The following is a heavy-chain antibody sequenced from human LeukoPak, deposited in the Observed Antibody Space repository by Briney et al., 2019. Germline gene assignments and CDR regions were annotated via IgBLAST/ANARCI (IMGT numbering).Heavy chain of an antibody. V-gene: IGHV3-23*01. CDR2: FSGSGGST. Sequence: GGSLRLSCAASGFTFSSYAMSWVRQAPGKGLEWVSAFSGSGGSTYYADSVKGRFTISRDNSKNTLYLQMNSLRAEDTAVYYCAKGHIVVVTAIFFDYWGQGTLVTVSS. CDR3: AKGHIVVVTAIFFDY. D-gene: IGHD2-21*02. J-gene: IGHJ4*02. CDR1: GFTFSSYA.